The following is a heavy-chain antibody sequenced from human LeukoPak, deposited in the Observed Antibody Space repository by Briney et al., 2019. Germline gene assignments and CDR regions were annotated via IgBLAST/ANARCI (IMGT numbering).Heavy chain of an antibody. CDR3: ASRSLTLAAARCFDD. D-gene: IGHD2-15*01. V-gene: IGHV4-34*01. Sequence: SETLSLTCAVRGESFSAYFWSWIRQVPGKGLEWIGGIDHRGVSTYNPSLKSRATMLVDTSNNHFSLSLTSVTAADTTTYYCASRSLTLAAARCFDDWGQGTVVTVSS. CDR1: GESFSAYF. CDR2: IDHRGVS. J-gene: IGHJ4*03.